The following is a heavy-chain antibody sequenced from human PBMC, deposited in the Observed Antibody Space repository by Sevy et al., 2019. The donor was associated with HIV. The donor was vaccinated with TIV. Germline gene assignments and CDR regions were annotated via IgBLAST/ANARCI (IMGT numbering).Heavy chain of an antibody. D-gene: IGHD6-6*01. V-gene: IGHV5-51*01. CDR3: ARPRGIAARHDAFDI. CDR1: GYSFTNFW. J-gene: IGHJ3*02. CDR2: IYPDDSDT. Sequence: GESLKISCKGSGYSFTNFWIAWVRQMPGKGLEWMGIIYPDDSDTRYSPSFQGQVTISADKSIGTAYLQGSSLKASDTAMYYCARPRGIAARHDAFDIWAQGTMVTVSS.